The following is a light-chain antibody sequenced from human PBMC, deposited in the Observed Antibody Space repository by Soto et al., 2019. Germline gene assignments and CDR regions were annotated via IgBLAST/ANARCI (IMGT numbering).Light chain of an antibody. CDR3: SSYSSNNILSYV. V-gene: IGLV2-14*03. CDR2: EVN. Sequence: QSVLTQPPSASGSPGQSVTISCTGTSSDVGGYKYVSWYQQRPGTAPKLIMFEVNNRPSGVSDRFSGSRSANTASLTISGLQAQDEADYYCSSYSSNNILSYVFGTGTKVTVL. J-gene: IGLJ1*01. CDR1: SSDVGGYKY.